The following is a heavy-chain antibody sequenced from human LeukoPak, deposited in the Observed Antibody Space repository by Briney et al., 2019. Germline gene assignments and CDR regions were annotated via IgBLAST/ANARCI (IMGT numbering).Heavy chain of an antibody. CDR3: ARGGNYYDSSGYPY. J-gene: IGHJ4*02. CDR2: IIPIFGTA. Sequence: GASVKVSCKASGGTLSSYAISWVRQAPGQGLEWMGGIIPIFGTANYAQKFQGRVTITADESTSTAYMELSSLRSEDTAVYYCARGGNYYDSSGYPYWGQGTLVTVSS. CDR1: GGTLSSYA. V-gene: IGHV1-69*13. D-gene: IGHD3-22*01.